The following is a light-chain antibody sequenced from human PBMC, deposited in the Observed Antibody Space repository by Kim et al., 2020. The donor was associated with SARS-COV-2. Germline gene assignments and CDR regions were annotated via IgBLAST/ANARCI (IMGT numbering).Light chain of an antibody. V-gene: IGKV3-20*01. CDR1: QSINNVY. CDR2: GAS. J-gene: IGKJ4*01. CDR3: QKYGSSVT. Sequence: EIVLTQSPGTLSLSPGDRATLSCRASQSINNVYLAWYQQKPGQAPRLLIQGASYRATGIPDRFSGSGSGTDFTLTISRLEPEDFAVYFCQKYGSSVTFGGGTKLEI.